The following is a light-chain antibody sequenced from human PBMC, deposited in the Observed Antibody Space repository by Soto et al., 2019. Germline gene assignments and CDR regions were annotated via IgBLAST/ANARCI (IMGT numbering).Light chain of an antibody. CDR2: KNN. V-gene: IGLV1-47*01. Sequence: QSVLTQPPSASGTPGQRVSIACAGSASNVGSTYVFWYQQVPGTATTLLIYKNNQRPSGVSDRFSGSKSGTSASLAISGLRVDDEADYYCASWDNDLNGPIFGGGTQLTVL. J-gene: IGLJ2*01. CDR3: ASWDNDLNGPI. CDR1: ASNVGSTY.